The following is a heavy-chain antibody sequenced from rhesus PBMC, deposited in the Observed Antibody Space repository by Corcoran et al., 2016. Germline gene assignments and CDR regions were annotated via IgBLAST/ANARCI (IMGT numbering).Heavy chain of an antibody. CDR3: VKGGITTTGLDY. V-gene: IGHV3-103*01. CDR1: GFTFSTYP. D-gene: IGHD1-44*01. CDR2: LDSADKT. Sequence: EVQLVGTGGGLVQPGGSLRLSCVASGFTFSTYPMQWVRQAPGKGLEWMSALDSADKTYYADSVKGRFIISRDKSKNALSLQMNSLRVDDTAVYYCVKGGITTTGLDYWGQGVLVTVSS. J-gene: IGHJ4*01.